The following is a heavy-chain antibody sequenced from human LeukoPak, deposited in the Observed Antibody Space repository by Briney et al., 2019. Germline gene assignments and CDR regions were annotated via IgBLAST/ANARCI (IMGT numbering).Heavy chain of an antibody. V-gene: IGHV3-48*01. Sequence: GGSLRLSCAASGFTFSSYSMNWVRQAPGKGLEWISYISSSSIIYYADSVKGRFTISRDNAKNSLYLQMNSLRAEDTAVYYCARGGEVTIRYFDLWGRGTLVTVSS. CDR2: ISSSSII. D-gene: IGHD4-17*01. CDR1: GFTFSSYS. CDR3: ARGGEVTIRYFDL. J-gene: IGHJ2*01.